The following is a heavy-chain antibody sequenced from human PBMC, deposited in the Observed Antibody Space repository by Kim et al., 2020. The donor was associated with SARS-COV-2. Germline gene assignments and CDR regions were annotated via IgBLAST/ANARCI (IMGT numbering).Heavy chain of an antibody. V-gene: IGHV4-34*01. CDR1: GGSFSGHY. D-gene: IGHD3-10*01. CDR3: ARGPGYGSGSSHFDL. CDR2: INHSGRT. J-gene: IGHJ4*02. Sequence: SETLSLTCGVYGGSFSGHYWSWIRQTPGRGLEWIGEINHSGRTNYNPSLKSRVTISIDTSRTQFSLNLSSVTAADTAVYYCARGPGYGSGSSHFDLCGQG.